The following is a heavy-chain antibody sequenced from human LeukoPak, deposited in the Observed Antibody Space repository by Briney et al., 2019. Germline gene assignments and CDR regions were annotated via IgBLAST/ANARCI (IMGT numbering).Heavy chain of an antibody. CDR1: GFTFSNHA. J-gene: IGHJ4*02. Sequence: PGGALRLSCAASGFTFSNHAMSWVRQAPGKGLEWGSSVLIGSKLTYHADSVKGRFIVSRDDSKSTLYLQMHRLRAEDTAVYYCVKWPSSSDAYFEEWGRGTLVTVSS. CDR2: VLIGSKLT. CDR3: VKWPSSSDAYFEE. V-gene: IGHV3-23*05. D-gene: IGHD2-2*01.